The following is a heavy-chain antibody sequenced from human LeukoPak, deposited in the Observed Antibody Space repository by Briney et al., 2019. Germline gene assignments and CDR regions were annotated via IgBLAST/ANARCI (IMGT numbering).Heavy chain of an antibody. CDR1: GGSISSGDYY. CDR3: ARGSGYVREENWFDP. D-gene: IGHD5-12*01. Sequence: SQTLSLTCTVSGGSISSGDYYWSWIRQPPGKGLEWIGYIYYSGSTYYNPCLKSRVTISVDTSKNQFSLKLSSVTAADTAVYYCARGSGYVREENWFDPWGQGTLVAVSS. V-gene: IGHV4-30-4*01. J-gene: IGHJ5*02. CDR2: IYYSGST.